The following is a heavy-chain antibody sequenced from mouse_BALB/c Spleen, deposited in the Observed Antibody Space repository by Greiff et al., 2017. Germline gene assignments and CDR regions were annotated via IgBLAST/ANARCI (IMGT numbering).Heavy chain of an antibody. J-gene: IGHJ4*01. D-gene: IGHD1-2*01. CDR3: ARSGGGITTAWNY. CDR2: ISYSGST. V-gene: IGHV3-8*02. Sequence: EVKVVESGPSLVKPSQTLSLTCSVTGDSITSGYWNWIRKFPGNKLEYMGYISYSGSTYYNPSLKSRISITRDTSKNQYYLQLNSVTTEDTATYYCARSGGGITTAWNYWGQGTSVTVSS. CDR1: GDSITSGY.